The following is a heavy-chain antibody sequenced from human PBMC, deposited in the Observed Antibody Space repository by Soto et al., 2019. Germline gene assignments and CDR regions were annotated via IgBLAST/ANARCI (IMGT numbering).Heavy chain of an antibody. Sequence: ASVKVSCKASGDTFTTYDINWVRQATGHGLEWMGWIIPIFGTANYAQKFQGRVTITADESTSTAYMELSSLRSEDTAVYYCARGTVTDFNWFDPWGQGTLVTVSS. J-gene: IGHJ5*02. CDR2: IIPIFGTA. D-gene: IGHD4-17*01. V-gene: IGHV1-69*13. CDR1: GDTFTTYD. CDR3: ARGTVTDFNWFDP.